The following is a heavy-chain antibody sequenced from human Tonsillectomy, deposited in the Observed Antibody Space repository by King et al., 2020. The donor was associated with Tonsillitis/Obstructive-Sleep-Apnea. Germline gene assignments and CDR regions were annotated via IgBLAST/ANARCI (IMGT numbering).Heavy chain of an antibody. CDR1: GGSISSYY. Sequence: VQLQESGPGLVKPSETLSLTCTVSGGSISSYYWSWIRQPQGKGLEWIGYIHYSGSTNYNPSVKSRVTIAVATSKNQFSLKLSSVTAADTAVYYCARIVTVAFVPWGQGTLVTVSS. V-gene: IGHV4-59*08. D-gene: IGHD4-11*01. CDR3: ARIVTVAFVP. CDR2: IHYSGST. J-gene: IGHJ5*02.